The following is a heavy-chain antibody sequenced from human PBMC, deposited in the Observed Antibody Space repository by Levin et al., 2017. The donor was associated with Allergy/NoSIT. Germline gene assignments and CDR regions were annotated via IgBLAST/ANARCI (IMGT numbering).Heavy chain of an antibody. CDR3: AKGVAGSGYPHFDY. V-gene: IGHV3-9*01. J-gene: IGHJ4*02. Sequence: SLRLSCAASGFTFDNYAMYWVRQAPGKGLEWVSGISWDSGSIAYADSVKGRFTISRDNAKNSLYLQMNSLKPEDTALYYCAKGVAGSGYPHFDYWGQGTLVTVSS. D-gene: IGHD3-22*01. CDR2: ISWDSGSI. CDR1: GFTFDNYA.